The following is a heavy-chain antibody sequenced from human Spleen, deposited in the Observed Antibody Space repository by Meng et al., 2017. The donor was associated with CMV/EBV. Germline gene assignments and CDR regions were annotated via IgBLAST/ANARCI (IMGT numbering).Heavy chain of an antibody. Sequence: GESLKISCAASGFTFSSYSMNWVRQAPGKGLEWVSSISSSSSYIYYADSVKGRFTISRDNAKNSLYLQMNSLRAEDTAVYYCASWDYFDTSGYKRTYLDYWGQGTLVTVSS. CDR1: GFTFSSYS. J-gene: IGHJ4*02. D-gene: IGHD3-22*01. CDR3: ASWDYFDTSGYKRTYLDY. CDR2: ISSSSSYI. V-gene: IGHV3-21*01.